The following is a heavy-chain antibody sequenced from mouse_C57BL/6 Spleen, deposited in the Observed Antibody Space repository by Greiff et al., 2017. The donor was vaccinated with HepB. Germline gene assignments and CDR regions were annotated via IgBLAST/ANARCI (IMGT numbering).Heavy chain of an antibody. Sequence: VKLVESGAELVKPGASVKMSCKASGYTFTTYPLEWMKQNHGKSLEWIGNFHPYNDDTKYNEKFKGKATLTVEKSSSTVYLELSRLTSDDSAVYYCARGNYYGSSLDYWGQGTTLTVSS. CDR3: ARGNYYGSSLDY. CDR1: GYTFTTYP. CDR2: FHPYNDDT. D-gene: IGHD1-1*01. J-gene: IGHJ2*01. V-gene: IGHV1-47*01.